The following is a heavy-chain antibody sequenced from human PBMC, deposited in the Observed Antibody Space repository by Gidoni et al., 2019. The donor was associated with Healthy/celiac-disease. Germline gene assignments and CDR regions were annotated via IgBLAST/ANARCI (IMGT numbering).Heavy chain of an antibody. V-gene: IGHV2-5*02. D-gene: IGHD3-10*01. CDR3: AHRPDDGSGSYSKSAEYFQH. J-gene: IGHJ1*01. CDR2: IYWDDDK. Sequence: QITLKESGPTLVKPTQTLPLTFTFSGFSLSTSRVGVGWIRQPPGKALEWLALIYWDDDKRYSPSLKSRLTITKDTSKNQVVLTMTNMDPVDTATYYCAHRPDDGSGSYSKSAEYFQHWGQGTLVTVSS. CDR1: GFSLSTSRVG.